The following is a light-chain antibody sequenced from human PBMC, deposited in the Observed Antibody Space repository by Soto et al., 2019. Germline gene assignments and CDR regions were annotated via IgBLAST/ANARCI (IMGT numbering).Light chain of an antibody. V-gene: IGKV3-15*01. J-gene: IGKJ4*01. CDR2: GAS. CDR3: QQYNNWPLT. CDR1: QSVSSN. Sequence: EIVMTQSPATLSVSPGERATLSCRATQSVSSNLAWYQQTPGQAPRPLIYGASTRATGIPARFSGSGSGTEFTLTISSLQSEDFAVYYCQQYNNWPLTFGGGTKVEIK.